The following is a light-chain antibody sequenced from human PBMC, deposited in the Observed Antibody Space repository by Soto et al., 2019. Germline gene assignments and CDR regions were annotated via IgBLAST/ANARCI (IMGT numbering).Light chain of an antibody. V-gene: IGLV2-8*01. CDR1: SSDVGAYNY. CDR2: EVN. CDR3: NSYAGTNNRGV. J-gene: IGLJ2*01. Sequence: QSALTQPPSASASPGQSVTISCTGTSSDVGAYNYVSWYQQHPGKAPKLIIYEVNKRPPGVPDRFSGSKSGNTASLTVSGRQAEDEADYYCNSYAGTNNRGVFGGGTKVTVL.